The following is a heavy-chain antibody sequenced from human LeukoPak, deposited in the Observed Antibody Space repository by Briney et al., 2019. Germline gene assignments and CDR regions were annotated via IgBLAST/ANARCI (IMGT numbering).Heavy chain of an antibody. CDR1: GYTFTSYG. Sequence: ASVKVSCKASGYTFTSYGISWVRQAPGQGLEWMGWISAYNGNTNYAQKLQGRVTMTTDTSTSTAYMELRSLRSDDTAVYYCARDQAGVGATTGHFDYWGQGTLVTVSS. D-gene: IGHD1-26*01. J-gene: IGHJ4*02. CDR3: ARDQAGVGATTGHFDY. V-gene: IGHV1-18*01. CDR2: ISAYNGNT.